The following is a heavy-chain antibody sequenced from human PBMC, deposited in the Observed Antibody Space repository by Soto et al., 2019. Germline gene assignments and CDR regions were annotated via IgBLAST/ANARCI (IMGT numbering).Heavy chain of an antibody. CDR1: GFTFSSYS. Sequence: GGSLRLSCAASGFTFSSYSMNWVRQAPGKGLEWVSSISSSSSYIYYADSVKGRFTISRDNAKNSLYLQMNSLRAEDTAVYYCARDRGSWYVDNWGPGTLVTVSS. CDR3: ARDRGSWYVDN. J-gene: IGHJ4*01. CDR2: ISSSSSYI. V-gene: IGHV3-21*01. D-gene: IGHD6-13*01.